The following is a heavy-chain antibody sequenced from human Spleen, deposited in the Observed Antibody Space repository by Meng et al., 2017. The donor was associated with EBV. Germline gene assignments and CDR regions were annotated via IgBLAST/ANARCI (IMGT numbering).Heavy chain of an antibody. V-gene: IGHV4-30-2*01. Sequence: SLACLVPGVSIPTGGSSWRWVRQPPGKGLEWIGHIYHSGSTYYNPSVKSRVIMSVDRSKNQFSLKLTSVTAADTAVYYCARSATGWFFYYDYWGQGTLVTVSS. D-gene: IGHD2-15*01. CDR1: GVSIPTGGSS. CDR2: IYHSGST. CDR3: ARSATGWFFYYDY. J-gene: IGHJ4*02.